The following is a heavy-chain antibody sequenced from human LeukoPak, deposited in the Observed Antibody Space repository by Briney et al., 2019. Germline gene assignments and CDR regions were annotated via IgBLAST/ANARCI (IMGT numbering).Heavy chain of an antibody. CDR1: GVSISSSSYY. CDR2: IHTSGST. CDR3: ARDRYYYDSSARYFDY. D-gene: IGHD3-22*01. V-gene: IGHV4-39*07. Sequence: SETLSLTCTVSGVSISSSSYYWGWIRQPPGKGLEWIGRIHTSGSTNYSPSLKSRVTMSVDTSKNQFSLKLSSVTAADTAVYYCARDRYYYDSSARYFDYWGQGTLVTVSS. J-gene: IGHJ4*02.